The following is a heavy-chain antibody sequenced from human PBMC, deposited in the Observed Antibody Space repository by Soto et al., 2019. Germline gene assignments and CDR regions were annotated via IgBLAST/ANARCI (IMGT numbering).Heavy chain of an antibody. CDR2: FSFYGRRDNT. J-gene: IGHJ4*02. CDR1: GFTFSSYD. CDR3: AKSLYTGIGGPNDH. Sequence: EVQLLESGGGLVQPGGSLRLSCVGSGFTFSSYDMTWVRQAPGKGLEWVSSFSFYGRRDNTYYADSVKGRFTISRDNSRNTVYLQMDNLRVEDTAVYYCAKSLYTGIGGPNDHWGQGTLVTVSS. D-gene: IGHD2-2*02. V-gene: IGHV3-23*01.